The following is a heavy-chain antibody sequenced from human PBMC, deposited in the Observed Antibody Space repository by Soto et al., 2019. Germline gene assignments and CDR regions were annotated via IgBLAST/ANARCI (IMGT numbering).Heavy chain of an antibody. CDR3: AHIRGTRYCVGGVCSGEYTYHNSGMDI. CDR1: GFSLSTTGVC. D-gene: IGHD2-8*02. V-gene: IGHV2-70*12. J-gene: IGHJ6*02. CDR2: IDGDGTT. Sequence: SGPTLVNPTQTLTLTCTFSGFSLSTTGVCVKWIRQPPGKPLEWLARIDGDGTTYYSTSLRTRLTVSKDTSKDQVVLVLTLVDPMDTGTYFCAHIRGTRYCVGGVCSGEYTYHNSGMDIWGQGTTVTVSS.